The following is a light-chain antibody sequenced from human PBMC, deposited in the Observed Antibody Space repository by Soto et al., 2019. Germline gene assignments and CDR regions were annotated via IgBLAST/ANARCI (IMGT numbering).Light chain of an antibody. Sequence: EIVLTQSPGTLSLSPGERATLSCRASQSVSSSYLAWYQQKPGQAPRLLIYGASSRATGIPDRFSGSGSGTDFTLNISRLEPEDFAVYYCQQYGSSHPMYTFGQGTKLEIK. V-gene: IGKV3-20*01. CDR2: GAS. J-gene: IGKJ2*01. CDR1: QSVSSSY. CDR3: QQYGSSHPMYT.